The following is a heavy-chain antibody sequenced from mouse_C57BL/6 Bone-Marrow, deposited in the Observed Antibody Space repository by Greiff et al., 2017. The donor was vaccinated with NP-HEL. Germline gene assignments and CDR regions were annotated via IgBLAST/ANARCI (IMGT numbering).Heavy chain of an antibody. V-gene: IGHV1-61*01. CDR3: ARSGDSSGY. Sequence: QVQLQQPGAELVRPGSSVKLSCKASGYTFTSYWMDRVKQRPGQGLEWIGNIYPSDSETHYNQKFKDKATLTVDKSSSTAYMQLSSLTSEDSAVYYCARSGDSSGYWGQGTLVTVSA. D-gene: IGHD3-2*02. CDR1: GYTFTSYW. J-gene: IGHJ3*01. CDR2: IYPSDSET.